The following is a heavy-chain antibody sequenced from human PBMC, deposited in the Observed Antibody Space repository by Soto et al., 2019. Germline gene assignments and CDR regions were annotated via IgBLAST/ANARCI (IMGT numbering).Heavy chain of an antibody. CDR3: ARAGDGSGWYLMYYFDY. CDR1: GFTVSSNY. D-gene: IGHD6-19*01. Sequence: EVQLVESGGGLVQPGGSLRLSCAASGFTVSSNYMSWVRQAPGKGLEGVSVIYRGGSTYYADSVKGRFTISRDNSKNTLYLQMNSLRAEDTAVYYCARAGDGSGWYLMYYFDYWGQGTLVTVSS. CDR2: IYRGGST. J-gene: IGHJ4*02. V-gene: IGHV3-66*01.